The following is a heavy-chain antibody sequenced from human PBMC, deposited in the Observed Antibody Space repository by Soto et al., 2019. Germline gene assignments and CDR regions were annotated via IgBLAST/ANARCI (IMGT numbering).Heavy chain of an antibody. V-gene: IGHV3-9*01. CDR1: GFTFDDYA. Sequence: EVQLVESGGGLVQPGRSLRLSCAASGFTFDDYAMHWVRQAPGKGLEWVSGISWNSGSIGYADSVKGRFTISRDNAKNSLYLQMNSLRAEDTALYYCAKDREAGLDYWGQGTLVTVSS. J-gene: IGHJ4*02. CDR2: ISWNSGSI. CDR3: AKDREAGLDY. D-gene: IGHD6-19*01.